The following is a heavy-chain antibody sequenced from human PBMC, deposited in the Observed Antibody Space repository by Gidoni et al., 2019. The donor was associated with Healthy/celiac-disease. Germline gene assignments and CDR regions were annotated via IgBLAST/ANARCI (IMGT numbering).Heavy chain of an antibody. V-gene: IGHV3-23*01. J-gene: IGHJ4*02. Sequence: EVQLLESGGGLVQPGGSLRLSCAASGFTFSSYAMSWVRQAPGQGLEWVSAISGSGGSTYYADSVKGRFTISRDNSKNTLYLQMNSLRAEDTAVYYCAKGGAGLIAAYYWGQGTLVTVSS. D-gene: IGHD6-6*01. CDR2: ISGSGGST. CDR3: AKGGAGLIAAYY. CDR1: GFTFSSYA.